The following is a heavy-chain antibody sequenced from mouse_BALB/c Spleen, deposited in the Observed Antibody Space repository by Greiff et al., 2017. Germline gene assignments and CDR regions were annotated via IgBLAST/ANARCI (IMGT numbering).Heavy chain of an antibody. CDR3: ARWDRYDHYAMDY. CDR2: ISSGGGNT. D-gene: IGHD2-14*01. V-gene: IGHV5-9*03. J-gene: IGHJ4*01. CDR1: GFTFSSYT. Sequence: EVKLMESGGGLVKPGGSLKLSCAASGFTFSSYTMSWVRQTPEKRLEWVATISSGGGNTYYPDSVKGRFTISRDNAKNNLYLQMSSLRSEDTALYYCARWDRYDHYAMDYWGQGTSVTVSS.